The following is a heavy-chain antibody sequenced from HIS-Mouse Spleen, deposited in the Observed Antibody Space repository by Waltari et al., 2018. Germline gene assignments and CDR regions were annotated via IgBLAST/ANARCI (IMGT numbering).Heavy chain of an antibody. CDR1: GGSISSSSYY. J-gene: IGHJ5*02. D-gene: IGHD6-6*01. V-gene: IGHV4-39*07. CDR2: IYYSGGT. Sequence: QLQLQESGPGLVKPSETLSLTCTVSGGSISSSSYYWGWIRQPPGKGLEWIGRIYYSGGTYDTPALKGRVTISVDTSKNQFSLKLSSVTAADTAVYYCARDRSRQLVNWFDPWGQGTLVTVSS. CDR3: ARDRSRQLVNWFDP.